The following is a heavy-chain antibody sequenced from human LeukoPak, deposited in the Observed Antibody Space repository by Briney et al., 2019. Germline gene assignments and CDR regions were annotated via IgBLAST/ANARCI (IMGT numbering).Heavy chain of an antibody. V-gene: IGHV1-46*01. D-gene: IGHD2/OR15-2a*01. J-gene: IGHJ4*02. Sequence: ASVKVSCKGSGYSFTNYYTHWVRQAPGQGLEWMGVINPSATSATYTQKFQGRVTMTGDTSTTTVYMELSSLTSGDTAVYYCAKEKQNTANFDYWGQGTLVTVSS. CDR1: GYSFTNYY. CDR3: AKEKQNTANFDY. CDR2: INPSATSA.